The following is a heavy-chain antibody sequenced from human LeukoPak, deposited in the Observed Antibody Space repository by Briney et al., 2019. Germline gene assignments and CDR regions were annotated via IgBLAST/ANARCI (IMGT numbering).Heavy chain of an antibody. CDR2: IRGRGSGGA. D-gene: IGHD3-16*01. V-gene: IGHV3-23*01. J-gene: IGHJ4*02. CDR3: AKDASTTAITCNDY. Sequence: GGSLRLSCATSGFTFSIYDMNWVRQALGMGLEWVSSIRGRGSGGAFYADSVKGRFTISRDNSKNTLFLEMNSLTVEDTAVYYCAKDASTTAITCNDYWGQGTLVTVSS. CDR1: GFTFSIYD.